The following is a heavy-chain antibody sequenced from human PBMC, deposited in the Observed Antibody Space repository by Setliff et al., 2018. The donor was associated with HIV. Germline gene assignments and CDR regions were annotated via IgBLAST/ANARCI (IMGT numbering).Heavy chain of an antibody. CDR2: IYYTGFT. CDR1: GDSLSTSSYF. Sequence: SETLSLTCSVSGDSLSTSSYFWGWVRQSPGKGLEWIGNIYYTGFTYYSPSLKSRVTISIDTSKSQFSLNLTSVTDPDTAVYYCTKEGRGDPGLATTRLDYWGQGKLVTVSS. J-gene: IGHJ4*02. V-gene: IGHV4-39*01. CDR3: TKEGRGDPGLATTRLDY. D-gene: IGHD1-1*01.